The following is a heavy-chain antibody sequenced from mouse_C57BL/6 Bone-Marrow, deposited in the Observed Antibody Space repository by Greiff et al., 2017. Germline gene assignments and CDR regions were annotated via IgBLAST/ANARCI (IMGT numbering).Heavy chain of an antibody. CDR1: GYTFTDYW. V-gene: IGHV1-61*01. Sequence: QVQLQQPGAELVRPGSSVKLSCKASGYTFTDYWMDWVKQRPGQGLEWIGNIYPSDSETHYNQKFKDKATLTVDKSSSTAYMQLSSLTSEDSAVYYFAYGYGWFAYWGQGTLVTVSA. CDR3: AYGYGWFAY. CDR2: IYPSDSET. J-gene: IGHJ3*01. D-gene: IGHD2-2*01.